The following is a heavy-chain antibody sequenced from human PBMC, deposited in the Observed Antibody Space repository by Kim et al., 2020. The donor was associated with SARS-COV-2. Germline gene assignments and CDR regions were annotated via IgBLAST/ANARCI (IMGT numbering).Heavy chain of an antibody. D-gene: IGHD3-10*01. Sequence: SETLSLTCAVYGGSFSGYYWSWIRQPPGKGLEWIGEINHSGSTNYNPSLKSRVTISVETSKNQFSLKLSSVTAADTAVYYCARVYPPLWFGSTTGQSPIDYWGQGTLVTVSS. J-gene: IGHJ4*02. CDR2: INHSGST. V-gene: IGHV4-34*01. CDR3: ARVYPPLWFGSTTGQSPIDY. CDR1: GGSFSGYY.